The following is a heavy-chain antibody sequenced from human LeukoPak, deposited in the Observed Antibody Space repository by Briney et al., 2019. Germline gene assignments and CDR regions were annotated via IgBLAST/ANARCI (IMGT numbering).Heavy chain of an antibody. Sequence: PGGSLRISCAASGXTSSTYAMSWVRQAPGKGLEWVSTISGSGVSTYYADSVKGRFTISRDTSKNTLYLQMNSLRAEDTAVYYCAKQWRGTGDAFDIWGQGTVVTFSS. CDR3: AKQWRGTGDAFDI. CDR1: GXTSSTYA. D-gene: IGHD3/OR15-3a*01. J-gene: IGHJ3*02. CDR2: ISGSGVST. V-gene: IGHV3-23*01.